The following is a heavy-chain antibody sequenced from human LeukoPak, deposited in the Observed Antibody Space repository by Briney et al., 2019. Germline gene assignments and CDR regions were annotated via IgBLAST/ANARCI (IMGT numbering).Heavy chain of an antibody. CDR1: GGSISSYY. CDR3: ARVTALRYFDWSYNWFDP. D-gene: IGHD3-9*01. Sequence: SETLSLTCTVSGGSISSYYWSWIRQPPGKGLEWIGYIYYSGSANYNPSLKSRVTISVYTSKNQFSLKLSSVTAADTAVYYCARVTALRYFDWSYNWFDPWGQGTLVTVSS. J-gene: IGHJ5*02. V-gene: IGHV4-59*01. CDR2: IYYSGSA.